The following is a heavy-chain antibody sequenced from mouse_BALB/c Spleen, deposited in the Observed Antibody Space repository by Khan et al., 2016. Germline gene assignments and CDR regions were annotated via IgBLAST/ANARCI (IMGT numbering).Heavy chain of an antibody. D-gene: IGHD2-2*01. CDR2: ISYSGST. CDR1: GYSITSDYA. CDR3: ARSNYGYDGFCFDY. J-gene: IGHJ2*01. V-gene: IGHV3-2*02. Sequence: EVQLQESGPGLVKPSQSLSLTCTVTGYSITSDYAWNWIRQFPGNKLEWMGYISYSGSTSYNPSLKSRISNTRATSKNQFFLQLNSVTTEDTATYYCARSNYGYDGFCFDYWGQGTTLTVSS.